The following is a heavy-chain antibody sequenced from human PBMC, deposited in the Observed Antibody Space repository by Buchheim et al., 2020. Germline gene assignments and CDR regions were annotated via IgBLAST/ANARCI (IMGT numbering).Heavy chain of an antibody. CDR1: GGSISSGSYY. D-gene: IGHD6-19*01. V-gene: IGHV4-61*02. CDR3: AIVINSGWYRQDD. J-gene: IGHJ4*02. CDR2: IYTSGST. Sequence: QVQLQESGPGLVKPSQTLSLTCTVFGGSISSGSYYWCWIRQPAGKGLEWIGRIYTSGSTNYNPSLKSRVTISVDTSKNQFSLKQCSVTAADTAVYYCAIVINSGWYRQDDWGQGTL.